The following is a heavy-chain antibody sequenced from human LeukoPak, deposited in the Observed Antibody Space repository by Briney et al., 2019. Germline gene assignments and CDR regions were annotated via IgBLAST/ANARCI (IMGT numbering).Heavy chain of an antibody. Sequence: PGGSLRLSCAASGFTFSSYSMNWVRQAPGKGLEWVSSISSSSSYIYYADSVKGRFTISRDNANNSLYLQMNSLRAEDTAVYYCARRVDGSGRYRGYYYYYMDVWGKGTTVTISS. CDR2: ISSSSSYI. V-gene: IGHV3-21*01. CDR3: ARRVDGSGRYRGYYYYYMDV. D-gene: IGHD3-10*01. CDR1: GFTFSSYS. J-gene: IGHJ6*03.